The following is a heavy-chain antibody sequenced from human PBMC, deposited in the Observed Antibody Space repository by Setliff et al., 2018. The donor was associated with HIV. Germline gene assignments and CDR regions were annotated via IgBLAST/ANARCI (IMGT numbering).Heavy chain of an antibody. J-gene: IGHJ6*03. CDR1: GYTFSTYG. D-gene: IGHD3-3*01. CDR2: ITPYNNNT. CDR3: ARLIKHYDFWSGYYGAYYYYMDV. Sequence: GASVKVSCKASGYTFSTYGISWVRQAPGQGLEWMGWITPYNNNTQYTQHLQGSVTVTTDTYTSTAYMDLRSLRSDDTAVYYCARLIKHYDFWSGYYGAYYYYMDVWGTGTTVTVSS. V-gene: IGHV1-18*01.